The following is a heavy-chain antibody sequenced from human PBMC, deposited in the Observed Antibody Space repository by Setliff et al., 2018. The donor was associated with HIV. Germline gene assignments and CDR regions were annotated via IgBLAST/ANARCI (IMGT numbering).Heavy chain of an antibody. CDR3: ARSESSGYSLPYTRFDA. V-gene: IGHV3-23*01. J-gene: IGHJ5*02. CDR2: IGGSGGST. D-gene: IGHD3-22*01. Sequence: HPGGSLRLSCAANGFSFSSYAMSWVRQAPGKGLEWVSGIGGSGGSTYYADSVKGRFTISRDNAKNSLDLQMNSLRAEDTAVYFCARSESSGYSLPYTRFDAWGQGALVTVSS. CDR1: GFSFSSYA.